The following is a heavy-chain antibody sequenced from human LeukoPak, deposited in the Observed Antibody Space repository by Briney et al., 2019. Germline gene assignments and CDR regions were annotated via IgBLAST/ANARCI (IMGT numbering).Heavy chain of an antibody. Sequence: PSETLSLTCTVSGGSISSSSYYWGWIRQPPGKGLERIGSIYYSGSTYYNPSLKSRVTISVDTSKNQFSLKLSSVTAADTAVYYCARGRGNWGSQCYFDYWGQGTLVTVSS. D-gene: IGHD7-27*01. CDR1: GGSISSSSYY. V-gene: IGHV4-39*01. CDR3: ARGRGNWGSQCYFDY. J-gene: IGHJ4*02. CDR2: IYYSGST.